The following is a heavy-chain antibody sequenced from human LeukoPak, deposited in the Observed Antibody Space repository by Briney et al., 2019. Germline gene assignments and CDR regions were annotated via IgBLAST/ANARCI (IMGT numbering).Heavy chain of an antibody. CDR1: GFTFSSFW. D-gene: IGHD3-22*01. Sequence: PGGSLRLSCAASGFTFSSFWMSWVRQAPGKGLEWVANIKEDGREMYYVDSVKGRFTVSRDNAKNSLSLQMNSLRSEDTAVYYCATYLYASSAFDSWGQGALVTVSS. J-gene: IGHJ5*01. V-gene: IGHV3-7*05. CDR2: IKEDGREM. CDR3: ATYLYASSAFDS.